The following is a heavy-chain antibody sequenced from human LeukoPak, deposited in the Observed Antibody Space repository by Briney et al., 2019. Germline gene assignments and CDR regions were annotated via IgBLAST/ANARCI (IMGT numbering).Heavy chain of an antibody. J-gene: IGHJ6*03. CDR3: ARGRAGYYPHYYYYMDV. D-gene: IGHD3-22*01. Sequence: SQTLSLTCSVSGGSISSGDYYWPWIRQPPGKGLEWIGYIYYSGSTYYNPSLKSRVIISVDTSKNQFSLKLSSVTAADTAVYYWARGRAGYYPHYYYYMDVWGKGTTVTVSS. CDR2: IYYSGST. V-gene: IGHV4-30-4*08. CDR1: GGSISSGDYY.